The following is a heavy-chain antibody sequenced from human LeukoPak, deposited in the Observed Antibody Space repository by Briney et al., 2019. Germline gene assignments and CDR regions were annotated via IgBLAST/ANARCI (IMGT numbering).Heavy chain of an antibody. CDR3: ARGGYDILTGTSFFDP. D-gene: IGHD3-9*01. CDR2: ISSSGTYA. Sequence: GGSLRLSCVASGFTFSDYYMSWIRQAPGKGLQYVSYISSSGTYANYANSVKGRFTNSRGNAKNSLYLRMNSLRADDTAVYYCARGGYDILTGTSFFDPWGQGTLVTVSS. V-gene: IGHV3-11*05. J-gene: IGHJ5*02. CDR1: GFTFSDYY.